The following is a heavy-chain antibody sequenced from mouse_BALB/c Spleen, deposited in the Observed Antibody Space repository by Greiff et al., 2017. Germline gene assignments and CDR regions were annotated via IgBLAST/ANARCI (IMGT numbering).Heavy chain of an antibody. J-gene: IGHJ1*01. CDR1: GYTFTSYW. CDR2: IYPGSGST. Sequence: LQQPGSELVRPGASAKLSCKASGYTFTSYWMHWVKQRPGQGLEWIGNIYPGSGSTNYDEKFKSKATLTVDTSSSTAYMQLSSLTSEDSAVYYCTRKAVLYFDVWGAGTTVTVSS. CDR3: TRKAVLYFDV. V-gene: IGHV1S22*01.